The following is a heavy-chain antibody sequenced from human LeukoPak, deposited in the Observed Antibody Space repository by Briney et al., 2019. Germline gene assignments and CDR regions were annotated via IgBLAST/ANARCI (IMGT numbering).Heavy chain of an antibody. D-gene: IGHD2-15*01. CDR2: IYPGDSDT. V-gene: IGHV5-51*01. J-gene: IGHJ5*02. Sequence: GESLKISCKGSGYSFTSYWIGWVRQMPGKGLEWMGIIYPGDSDTRYSPSFQGQVTISADNSISTAYLQWSSLKASDTAVYYCARDPGLVVVAAENWFDPWGQGTLVTVSS. CDR3: ARDPGLVVVAAENWFDP. CDR1: GYSFTSYW.